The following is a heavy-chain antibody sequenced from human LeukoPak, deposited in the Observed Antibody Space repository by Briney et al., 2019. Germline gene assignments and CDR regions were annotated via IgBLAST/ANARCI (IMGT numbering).Heavy chain of an antibody. CDR1: GFTFSDHY. CDR3: ARQRSSCYFDS. V-gene: IGHV3-11*01. D-gene: IGHD6-19*01. CDR2: ISPSGITT. Sequence: PGGSLRLSCAASGFTFSDHYVSWVRQAPGKGLDWLTYISPSGITTKYADSVKGRFTVSRDNAKNSVFLQLNSLRVEDTAVYFCARQRSSCYFDSWGQGTLVTVSS. J-gene: IGHJ4*02.